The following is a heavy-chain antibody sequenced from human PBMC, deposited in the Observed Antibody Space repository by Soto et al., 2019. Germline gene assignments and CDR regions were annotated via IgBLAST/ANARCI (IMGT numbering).Heavy chain of an antibody. CDR2: INPNSGAT. CDR3: ARDLLWSAQKPIDF. V-gene: IGHV1-2*02. J-gene: IGHJ4*02. Sequence: GASVKVSCKASGYTFSGYNTHWVRQAPGQGLEWMGWINPNSGATNSARKFQGRVSMTRDTSIGTAYMELTNLTSDDTAVYFCARDLLWSAQKPIDFWGQGTLVTVSS. D-gene: IGHD2-21*01. CDR1: GYTFSGYN.